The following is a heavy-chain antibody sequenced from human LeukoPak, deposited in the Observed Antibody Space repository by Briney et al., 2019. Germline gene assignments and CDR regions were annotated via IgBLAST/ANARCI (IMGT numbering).Heavy chain of an antibody. V-gene: IGHV1-8*01. CDR2: MNPNSGNT. Sequence: GASVKVSCKASGYTFTSYDINWVRQATGQGLEWMGWMNPNSGNTGYAQKFQGRVTMTRNTSISTAYMELSSLRSEDTAVYYCATLKGAAGYYYYYGMDVWGQGTTVTVSS. J-gene: IGHJ6*02. CDR3: ATLKGAAGYYYYYGMDV. D-gene: IGHD6-13*01. CDR1: GYTFTSYD.